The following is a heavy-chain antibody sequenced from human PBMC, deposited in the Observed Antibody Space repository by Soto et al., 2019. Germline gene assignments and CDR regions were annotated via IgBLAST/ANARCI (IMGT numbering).Heavy chain of an antibody. Sequence: EVQLVESGGGLVQPGGSLRLSCAASGFTFSSYWMSWVRQAPGKGLGWVANIKQDGSEKYYVDSVKGRFTISRDNAKKSLYLQMNSLRAEDTAVYYCARDPNIVLVPAALRSYYYYYGMDVWGQGTTVTV. CDR2: IKQDGSEK. D-gene: IGHD2-2*01. J-gene: IGHJ6*02. CDR3: ARDPNIVLVPAALRSYYYYYGMDV. V-gene: IGHV3-7*01. CDR1: GFTFSSYW.